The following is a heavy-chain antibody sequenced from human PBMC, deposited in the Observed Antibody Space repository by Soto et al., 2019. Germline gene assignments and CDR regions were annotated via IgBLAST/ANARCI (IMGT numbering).Heavy chain of an antibody. D-gene: IGHD5-12*01. Sequence: QVQVVQSGAEVKKPGSSVKVSCKASGGTFSNDIITWVRQAPGQGLEWMGRIIPLLDIANYAQKFQGRVMLTVDKSTSTAYPELNILRSEDTAVYYCVRDSPIGSTYSGYDGIDYWGQGTLVSVSS. J-gene: IGHJ4*02. V-gene: IGHV1-69*08. CDR1: GGTFSNDI. CDR3: VRDSPIGSTYSGYDGIDY. CDR2: IIPLLDIA.